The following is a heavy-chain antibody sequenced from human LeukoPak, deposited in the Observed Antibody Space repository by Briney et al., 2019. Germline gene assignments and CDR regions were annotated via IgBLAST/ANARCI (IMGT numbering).Heavy chain of an antibody. CDR3: ARAVVTAFDY. CDR2: IYYSGST. J-gene: IGHJ4*02. CDR1: GGSISSYY. V-gene: IGHV4-59*01. D-gene: IGHD2-21*02. Sequence: PSETLSLTCTVSGGSISSYYWNWIRLPPGKGLEWIGYIYYSGSTNYNPSLMSRVTISVDTSKNQFSLKLSSVTAADTAVYYCARAVVTAFDYWGQGTLVTVSS.